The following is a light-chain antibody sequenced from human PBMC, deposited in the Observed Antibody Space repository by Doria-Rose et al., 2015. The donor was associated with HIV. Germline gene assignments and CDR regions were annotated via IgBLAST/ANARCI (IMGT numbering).Light chain of an antibody. J-gene: IGLJ1*01. CDR1: SSDVGGYNY. Sequence: TAGSSDVGGYNYVSWYQQHPGKAPKLMIYDVSNRPSGVSNRFSGSKSGNTASLTISGLQAEDEADYISSSTYVFGTGTRVTVL. CDR2: DVS. CDR3: SSTYV. V-gene: IGLV2-14*03.